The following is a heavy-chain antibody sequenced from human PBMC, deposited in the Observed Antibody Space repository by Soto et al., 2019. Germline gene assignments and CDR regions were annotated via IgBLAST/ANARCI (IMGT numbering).Heavy chain of an antibody. CDR2: IIPIFGTA. CDR1: GGTFSSYA. Sequence: QVQLVQSGAEVKKPGSSVKVSCKASGGTFSSYAISWVRQAPGQGLEWMGGIIPIFGTANYAQKFQGRVTITADESTGTAYMELSSLRSEDTAVSYCARASGLGGYCSGGSCYSNYYYGMDVWGQGTTVTVSS. V-gene: IGHV1-69*01. J-gene: IGHJ6*02. CDR3: ARASGLGGYCSGGSCYSNYYYGMDV. D-gene: IGHD2-15*01.